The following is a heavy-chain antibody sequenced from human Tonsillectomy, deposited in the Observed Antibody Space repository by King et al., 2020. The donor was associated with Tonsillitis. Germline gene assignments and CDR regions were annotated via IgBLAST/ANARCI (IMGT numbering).Heavy chain of an antibody. Sequence: HVQLQESGPGLVKPSETLSLTCAVSGFSISSAYYWGWIRQPPGKGLEWIGSIYHSGSTYYNPSLKSRVTISVDTSKNQFSLKLSSVTAADTAVYYCARDVNYGMDVWGQGTTVTVSS. CDR2: IYHSGST. CDR1: GFSISSAYY. V-gene: IGHV4-38-2*02. CDR3: ARDVNYGMDV. J-gene: IGHJ6*02.